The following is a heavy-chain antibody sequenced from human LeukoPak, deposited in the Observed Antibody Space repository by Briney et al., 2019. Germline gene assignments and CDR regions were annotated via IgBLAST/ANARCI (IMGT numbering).Heavy chain of an antibody. J-gene: IGHJ5*02. CDR1: GFTVSSNY. D-gene: IGHD5-18*01. V-gene: IGHV3-53*01. CDR2: IYSGGST. Sequence: GGSLRLSCAASGFTVSSNYMSWVRQAPGKGLEWVSVIYSGGSTYYADSVKGRFTISRDNSKNTLYLQMNSLRAEDTAVYYCAKGPHSYGLHFDPWGQGTLVTVSS. CDR3: AKGPHSYGLHFDP.